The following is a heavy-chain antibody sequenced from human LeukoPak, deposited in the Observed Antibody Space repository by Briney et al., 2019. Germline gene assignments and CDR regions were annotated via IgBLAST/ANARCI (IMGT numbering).Heavy chain of an antibody. J-gene: IGHJ4*02. CDR1: GFNFNNYW. V-gene: IGHV3-7*03. CDR2: IKADGSQQ. CDR3: TRNSLDY. Sequence: PGGSLRLSCAASGFNFNNYWMSWLRQAPGKGLEWVANIKADGSQQYYVDSVRGRFTITRDNAENSLYLQMNSLRAEDTAVYYCTRNSLDYWGLGTLVTVSS.